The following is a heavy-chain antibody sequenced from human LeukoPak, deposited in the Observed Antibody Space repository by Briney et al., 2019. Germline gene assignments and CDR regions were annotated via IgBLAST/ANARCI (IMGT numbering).Heavy chain of an antibody. J-gene: IGHJ4*02. Sequence: ASVKVSCKASGYTFTDYYMHWVRQAPGQGFEWMGWINPNDGDTNYAQKFQGRVTMTGDTSISTAHMEVSRLRSDDTAVYYCARANLLYCSSTTCLFDYWGQGTLVTVSS. D-gene: IGHD2-2*01. V-gene: IGHV1-2*02. CDR3: ARANLLYCSSTTCLFDY. CDR2: INPNDGDT. CDR1: GYTFTDYY.